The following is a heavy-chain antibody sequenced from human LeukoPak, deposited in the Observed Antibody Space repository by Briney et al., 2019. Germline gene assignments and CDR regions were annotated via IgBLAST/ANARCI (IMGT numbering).Heavy chain of an antibody. J-gene: IGHJ5*02. CDR3: AINQGDISMGINWCDP. V-gene: IGHV1-69*04. CDR1: GGTFGSHA. CDR2: IIPLLGIA. Sequence: SVKVSCKASGGTFGSHAVSWVRQAPGQRLEWVGRIIPLLGIATYAHSFQGRVTITADRSTTTVFLELRSLRSADTAVYYCAINQGDISMGINWCDPWGQGTPVTVSS. D-gene: IGHD5-18*01.